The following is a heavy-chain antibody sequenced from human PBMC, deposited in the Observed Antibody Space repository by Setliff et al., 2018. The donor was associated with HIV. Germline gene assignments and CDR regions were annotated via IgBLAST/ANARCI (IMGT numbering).Heavy chain of an antibody. CDR1: GVSISSQY. D-gene: IGHD1-1*01. CDR2: VYYSVNY. J-gene: IGHJ6*03. V-gene: IGHV4-59*11. CDR3: ARHMEYYYYYMDV. Sequence: PSETLSLTCAVSGVSISSQYWSWIRQPPGKGLEWIGFVYYSVNYNYNPSLKSRVSISVDTSKNQVSLRLTSVTAADTAVYYCARHMEYYYYYMDVWGKGTTVTVSS.